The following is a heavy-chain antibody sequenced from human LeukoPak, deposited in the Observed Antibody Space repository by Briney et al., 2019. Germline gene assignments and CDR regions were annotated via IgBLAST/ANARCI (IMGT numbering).Heavy chain of an antibody. CDR2: INPNSGAT. V-gene: IGHV1-2*02. CDR1: GYTFTGYY. J-gene: IGHJ4*02. D-gene: IGHD2-2*01. Sequence: GASVKVSCKASGYTFTGYYMHWVRQAPGQGLEWMGWINPNSGATNYAQKFQGRVTMTRDTSISTAYMELSRLRSDDTAVYYCARDLARVPAANQNFDYWGQGTLVTVSS. CDR3: ARDLARVPAANQNFDY.